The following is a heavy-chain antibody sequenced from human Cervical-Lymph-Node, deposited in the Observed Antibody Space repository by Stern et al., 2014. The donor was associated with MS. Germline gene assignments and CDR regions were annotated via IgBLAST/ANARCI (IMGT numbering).Heavy chain of an antibody. CDR1: GYTFTSYY. D-gene: IGHD6-19*01. J-gene: IGHJ6*02. Sequence: QMPLVQSGAEVKTPGASVKLSCKASGYTFTSYYMHWVRQAPGQGLEWMGIINPSGGSTNYAQKFQGRVTLTRDTSTSTVYMELSSLRSEDTAVYYCAREVAGHRLVMMDVWGQGTSVTVSS. V-gene: IGHV1-46*01. CDR3: AREVAGHRLVMMDV. CDR2: INPSGGST.